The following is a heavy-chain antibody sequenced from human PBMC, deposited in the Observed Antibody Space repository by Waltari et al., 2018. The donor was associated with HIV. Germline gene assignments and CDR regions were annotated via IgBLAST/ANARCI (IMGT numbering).Heavy chain of an antibody. CDR1: GYTFTSYG. V-gene: IGHV1-18*01. Sequence: QVQLVQSGAEVKKPGASVKVSCKGSGYTFTSYGVRWVRQAPGQGLEWMGGISAYKGNTKYTQKLQGRVTMTTDTTTSTAYMELRSLRSDDSAVYYCARVDYCSSTSCYTPGANWFDPWGQGTLVTVSS. J-gene: IGHJ5*02. D-gene: IGHD2-2*02. CDR3: ARVDYCSSTSCYTPGANWFDP. CDR2: ISAYKGNT.